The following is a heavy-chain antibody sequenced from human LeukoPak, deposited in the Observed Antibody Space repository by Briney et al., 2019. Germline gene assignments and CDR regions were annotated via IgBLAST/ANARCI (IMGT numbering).Heavy chain of an antibody. CDR3: ARDPTVTTSYYYGMDV. D-gene: IGHD4-4*01. CDR2: INSDGSST. Sequence: PGGSLRLSCAASGFTFSSYWMHWVRQAPGKGLVWFSRINSDGSSTSYADSVKGRFTISRDNAKNTLYLQMNSLRAEDTAVYYCARDPTVTTSYYYGMDVWGQGTTVTVSS. J-gene: IGHJ6*02. V-gene: IGHV3-74*01. CDR1: GFTFSSYW.